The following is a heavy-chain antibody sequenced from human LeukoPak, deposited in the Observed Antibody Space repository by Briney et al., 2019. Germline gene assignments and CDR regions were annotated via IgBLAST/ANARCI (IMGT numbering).Heavy chain of an antibody. D-gene: IGHD3-22*01. J-gene: IGHJ5*02. CDR2: IFYTGNT. CDR1: GGSMTNYY. V-gene: IGHV4-59*01. CDR3: ARGLVVGAGRLDP. Sequence: SETLSLTCTVSGGSMTNYYWSWIRQTPGKGLEWIGYIFYTGNTNYSPSLKSRLTILVDTSKNQFSLNLSSVTTADTGVYFCARGLVVGAGRLDPWGQGTLAIVSS.